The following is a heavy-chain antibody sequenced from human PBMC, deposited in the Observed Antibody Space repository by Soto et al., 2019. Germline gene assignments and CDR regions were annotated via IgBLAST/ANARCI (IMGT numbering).Heavy chain of an antibody. CDR1: GFTFSSYW. CDR3: AREKQQLVPWFDP. Sequence: PGGSLRLSCAASGFTFSSYWMHWVRQAPGKGLVWVPRINSDGSSTSYADSVKGRFTISRDNAKNTLYLQMNSLRAEDTAVYYCAREKQQLVPWFDPWGQGTLVTVSS. J-gene: IGHJ5*02. CDR2: INSDGSST. D-gene: IGHD6-13*01. V-gene: IGHV3-74*01.